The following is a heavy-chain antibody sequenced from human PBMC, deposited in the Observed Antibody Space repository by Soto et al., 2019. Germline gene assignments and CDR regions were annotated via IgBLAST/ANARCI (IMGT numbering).Heavy chain of an antibody. V-gene: IGHV1-69*01. CDR3: ARTLGGYGYHDY. D-gene: IGHD1-26*01. Sequence: GXSVKGSCKASGGTFSSYAISWVRQAPGQGLEWMGGIIPIFGTANYAQKFQGRVTITADESTSTAYMELSSLRSEDTAVYYCARTLGGYGYHDYWGQGTLVTVSS. CDR2: IIPIFGTA. J-gene: IGHJ4*02. CDR1: GGTFSSYA.